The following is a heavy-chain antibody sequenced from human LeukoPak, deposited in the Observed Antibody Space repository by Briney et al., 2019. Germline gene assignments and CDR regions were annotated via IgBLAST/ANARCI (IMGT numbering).Heavy chain of an antibody. D-gene: IGHD1-1*01. CDR1: GLTFSSYA. CDR2: ISGSGSIT. Sequence: TGGSLRLSCAASGLTFSSYAMNWVRQAPGKGLEWVSVISGSGSITYYADSVKGRFTISRDNAKNTVYLQMNSLRAEDTAVYYCATSRTFDYWGQGTLVTVSS. CDR3: ATSRTFDY. V-gene: IGHV3-23*01. J-gene: IGHJ4*02.